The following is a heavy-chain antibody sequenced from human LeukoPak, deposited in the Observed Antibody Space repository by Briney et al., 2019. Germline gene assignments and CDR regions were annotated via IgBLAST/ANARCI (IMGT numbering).Heavy chain of an antibody. CDR3: ARSIQFGTWFDP. Sequence: GGSLRLSCAASGFTFSSYGMSWVRQAPGKGLEWVSAISGSGGSTYYADSVKGRFTISRDNAKNSLYLQMNSLRAEDTAVYYCARSIQFGTWFDPWGQGTLVTVSS. J-gene: IGHJ5*02. CDR1: GFTFSSYG. V-gene: IGHV3-23*01. D-gene: IGHD5-24*01. CDR2: ISGSGGST.